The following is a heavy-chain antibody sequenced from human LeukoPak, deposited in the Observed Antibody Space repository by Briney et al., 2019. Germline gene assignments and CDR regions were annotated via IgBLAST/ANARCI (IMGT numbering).Heavy chain of an antibody. CDR1: GFTFGDYG. D-gene: IGHD5-18*01. J-gene: IGHJ4*02. V-gene: IGHV3-23*01. CDR2: IGGSGGSA. CDR3: AKRLRTGYNYGYPDY. Sequence: RPGVSLRLSGAASGFTFGDYGMSWVRQAPRKGLEWVSSIGGSGGSAYYTDSVKGRFTTSRANSKDTLFLQMNSLRAEHTAVYYCAKRLRTGYNYGYPDYWGQGTLVTVSS.